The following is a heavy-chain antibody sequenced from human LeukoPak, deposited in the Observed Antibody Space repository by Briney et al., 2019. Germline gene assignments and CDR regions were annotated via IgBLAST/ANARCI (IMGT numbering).Heavy chain of an antibody. D-gene: IGHD3-10*01. J-gene: IGHJ3*02. Sequence: GGSLRLSCAASGFTFSSYAMHWVRQAPGKGLEWVAVISYDGSNKYYADSVKGRFTISRDNSKNTLYLQMNSLRAEDTAVYYCARDLMVRGPFDIWGQGTMVTVSP. CDR1: GFTFSSYA. CDR3: ARDLMVRGPFDI. CDR2: ISYDGSNK. V-gene: IGHV3-30*04.